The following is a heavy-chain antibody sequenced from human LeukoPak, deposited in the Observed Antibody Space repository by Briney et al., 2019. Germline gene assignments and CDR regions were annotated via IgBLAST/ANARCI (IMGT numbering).Heavy chain of an antibody. V-gene: IGHV1-46*01. D-gene: IGHD4-11*01. Sequence: ASVEVSCKASGYTFTSYYMHWVRQAPGQGLEWMGIINPSGGSTSYAQKFQGRVTMTRDTSTSTVYMELSSLRSEDTAVYYCARERPINTVFDYWGQGTLVTVSS. CDR2: INPSGGST. CDR1: GYTFTSYY. J-gene: IGHJ4*02. CDR3: ARERPINTVFDY.